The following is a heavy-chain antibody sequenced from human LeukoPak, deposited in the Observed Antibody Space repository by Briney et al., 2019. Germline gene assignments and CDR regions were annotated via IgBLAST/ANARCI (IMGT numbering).Heavy chain of an antibody. D-gene: IGHD3-10*01. CDR1: GGTFSSYA. Sequence: SVKVSCKASGGTFSSYAISWVRQAPGQGLEWMGRIIPILGIANYAQKFQGRVTMTTDTSTSTAYMELRSLRSDDTAVYYCARDQGRIGELEIWGQGTMVTVSS. V-gene: IGHV1-69*04. J-gene: IGHJ3*02. CDR2: IIPILGIA. CDR3: ARDQGRIGELEI.